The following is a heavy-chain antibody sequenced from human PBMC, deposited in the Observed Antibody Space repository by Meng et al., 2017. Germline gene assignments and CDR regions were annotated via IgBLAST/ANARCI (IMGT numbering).Heavy chain of an antibody. Sequence: SEPLSLTCAISGASVSSNSAAWNWIRQSPSRGLEWLGRTYYRSKWYNDYAVSVKSRITTNPYTSKNQFSLQLNSVTPEDTAVYYCAVNSYGNPKLNYYYYGMDVWGQGTTVTVSS. D-gene: IGHD5-18*01. CDR2: TYYRSKWYN. CDR1: GASVSSNSAA. J-gene: IGHJ6*02. V-gene: IGHV6-1*01. CDR3: AVNSYGNPKLNYYYYGMDV.